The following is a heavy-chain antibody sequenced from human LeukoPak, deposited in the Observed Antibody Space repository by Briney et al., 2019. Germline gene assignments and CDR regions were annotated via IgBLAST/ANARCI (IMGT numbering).Heavy chain of an antibody. Sequence: ASVKVSCKASGGTFSSYTISWVRQAPGQGLEWMGWISAYNGNTNYAQKLQGRVTMTTDTSTSTAYMELRSLRSDDTAVYYCARVGIPLYYYDSSGYYGASGYWGQGTLVTVSS. CDR1: GGTFSSYT. CDR3: ARVGIPLYYYDSSGYYGASGY. J-gene: IGHJ4*02. CDR2: ISAYNGNT. D-gene: IGHD3-22*01. V-gene: IGHV1-18*01.